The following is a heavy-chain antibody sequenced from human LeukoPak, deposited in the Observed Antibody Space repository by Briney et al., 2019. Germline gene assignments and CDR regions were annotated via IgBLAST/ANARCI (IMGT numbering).Heavy chain of an antibody. CDR3: IRDLRDHDY. Sequence: GGSLRISCAASGFFFRTYWMNWVRQAPGKGLEWVANINEDGREEYYADSVKGRFTVSRDNAKNTLYLQMNSLRADDTAVYFCIRDLRDHDYWGQGALVTVSS. CDR2: INEDGREE. V-gene: IGHV3-7*01. J-gene: IGHJ4*02. CDR1: GFFFRTYW.